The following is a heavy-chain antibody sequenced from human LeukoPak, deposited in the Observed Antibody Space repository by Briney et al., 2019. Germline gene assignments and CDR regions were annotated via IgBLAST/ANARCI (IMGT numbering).Heavy chain of an antibody. J-gene: IGHJ6*03. CDR1: GGTFSSYA. D-gene: IGHD1-1*01. V-gene: IGHV1-69*01. CDR2: IIPIFGTA. CDR3: ARGILRYNWNDVGTSLYYYYYMDV. Sequence: SVKVSCKASGGTFSSYAISWVRQAPGQGLEWMGGIIPIFGTANYAQKFQGRVTITADESTSTAYMELSSLRSEDTAVYYCARGILRYNWNDVGTSLYYYYYMDVWGKGTTVTISS.